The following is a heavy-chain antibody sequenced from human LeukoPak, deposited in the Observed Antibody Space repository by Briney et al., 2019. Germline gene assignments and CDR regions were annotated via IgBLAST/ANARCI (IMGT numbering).Heavy chain of an antibody. Sequence: GGSLRLSCAASGFTFSRYWIHWVRQAPGKGLEWVSGISWNSGSIGYADSVKGRFTISRDNAKNSLYLQMNSLRAEDTALYYCAKDSSYYYDSSGYFSWGQGTLVTVSS. CDR3: AKDSSYYYDSSGYFS. CDR1: GFTFSRYW. D-gene: IGHD3-22*01. CDR2: ISWNSGSI. V-gene: IGHV3-9*01. J-gene: IGHJ5*02.